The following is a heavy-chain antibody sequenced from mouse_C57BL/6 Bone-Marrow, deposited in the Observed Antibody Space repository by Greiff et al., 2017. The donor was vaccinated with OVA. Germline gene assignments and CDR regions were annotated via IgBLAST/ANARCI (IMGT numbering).Heavy chain of an antibody. CDR2: ISSGGSYT. J-gene: IGHJ2*01. CDR3: ARGGYGSTPYYFDY. D-gene: IGHD1-1*01. V-gene: IGHV5-6*01. Sequence: EVKLVESGGDLVKPGGSLKLSCAASGFTFSSYGMSWVRQTPDKRLEWVATISSGGSYTYYPDSVKGRSTISRDNAKNTLYLQMSSLKSEDTAMYYCARGGYGSTPYYFDYWGQGTTLTVSS. CDR1: GFTFSSYG.